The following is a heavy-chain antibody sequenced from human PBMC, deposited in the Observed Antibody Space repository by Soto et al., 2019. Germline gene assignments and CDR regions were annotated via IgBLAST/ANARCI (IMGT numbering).Heavy chain of an antibody. D-gene: IGHD1-26*01. V-gene: IGHV1-3*01. CDR3: ARGVGGRWGYGMDV. CDR1: GYTFTSDA. CDR2: INAGNGNT. J-gene: IGHJ6*02. Sequence: ASVKVSCKASGYTFTSDAMHWVRQAPGQRLEWMGWINAGNGNTKYSQKFQGRVTITRDTSASTAYMELSSLRSEDTGFYYCARGVGGRWGYGMDVWGQGTTVTVSS.